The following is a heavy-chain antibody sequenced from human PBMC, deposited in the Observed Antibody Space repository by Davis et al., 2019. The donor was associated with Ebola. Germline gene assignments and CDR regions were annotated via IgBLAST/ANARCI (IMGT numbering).Heavy chain of an antibody. CDR1: GFTFSSYA. J-gene: IGHJ6*04. CDR2: ISWNSGSI. CDR3: AKDSGYYYYYGMDV. Sequence: SLKISCAASGFTFSSYAMHWVRQAPGKGLEWVSGISWNSGSIGYADSVKGRFTISRDNAKNSLYLQMNSLRAEDTALYYCAKDSGYYYYYGMDVWGKGTTVTVSS. V-gene: IGHV3-9*01.